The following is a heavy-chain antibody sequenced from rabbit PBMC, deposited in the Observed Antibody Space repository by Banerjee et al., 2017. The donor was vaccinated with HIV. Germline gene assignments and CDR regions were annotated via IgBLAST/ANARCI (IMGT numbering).Heavy chain of an antibody. V-gene: IGHV1S45*01. J-gene: IGHJ4*01. D-gene: IGHD1-1*01. CDR1: GFTISSSYW. CDR3: ARATSSSVYYFNL. CDR2: IYAGSGGTT. Sequence: QAQLVESGGGLVQPEGSLTLTCTASGFTISSSYWTYWVRQAPGKGLEWIGCIYAGSGGTTAYASWAKGRFTISKTSSTTVTLQMTSLTAADTATYFCARATSSSVYYFNLWGPGTLVTVS.